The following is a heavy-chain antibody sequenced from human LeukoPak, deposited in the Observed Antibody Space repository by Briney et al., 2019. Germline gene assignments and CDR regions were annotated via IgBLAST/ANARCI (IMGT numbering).Heavy chain of an antibody. D-gene: IGHD2-15*01. CDR2: ISGSGVTT. CDR3: AKCASLGSFDY. Sequence: GASLRLSSAASGFTFNSYAMRWVRQAPGKGLEWVSAISGSGVTTYYADSVKGRFTISRDNSKNTLYLQMNSLRAEDTAVYYCAKCASLGSFDYWGQGTLVTVSS. J-gene: IGHJ4*02. V-gene: IGHV3-23*01. CDR1: GFTFNSYA.